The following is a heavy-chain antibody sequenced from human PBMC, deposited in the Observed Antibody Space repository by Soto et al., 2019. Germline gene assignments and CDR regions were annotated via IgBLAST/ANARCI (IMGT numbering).Heavy chain of an antibody. CDR2: ISGGGGST. D-gene: IGHD4-17*01. Sequence: GGSLRLSCAASGFTFSSYGMSWFRQAPGKGLEWVSGISGGGGSTYYTDSVKGRFTISRDNSKNTLYLQMNSLRAEDTAVYYCAKDGSTTVVTSSFYWGQGTLVTVSS. V-gene: IGHV3-23*01. CDR3: AKDGSTTVVTSSFY. CDR1: GFTFSSYG. J-gene: IGHJ4*02.